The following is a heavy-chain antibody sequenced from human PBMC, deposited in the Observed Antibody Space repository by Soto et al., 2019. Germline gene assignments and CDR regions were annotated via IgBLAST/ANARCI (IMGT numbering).Heavy chain of an antibody. D-gene: IGHD2-8*01. V-gene: IGHV4-59*01. CDR2: VYYSGNT. Sequence: SETLSLTCTVSGGSISGNYWSWIRQPPEKGLEWIGYVYYSGNTDYSPSLKSRVTMAVDMSRNQFSLKLTSVTAADTAVYYCAGGGCPHASRGQG. CDR1: GGSISGNY. J-gene: IGHJ4*02. CDR3: AGGGCPHAS.